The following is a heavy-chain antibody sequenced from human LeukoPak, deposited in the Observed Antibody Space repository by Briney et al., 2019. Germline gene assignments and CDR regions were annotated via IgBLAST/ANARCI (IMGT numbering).Heavy chain of an antibody. V-gene: IGHV3-21*01. J-gene: IGHJ3*01. CDR2: ISSSYTYI. D-gene: IGHD3-22*01. CDR3: ARDRSEGHDSSGPLDAFDV. CDR1: GFTFSNYC. Sequence: GGSLRLSCSASGFTFSNYCMNWVRQAPGKGLDWVSSISSSYTYIYYGDSVKGRFTISRDNARNSLYLQMNNLRADDTAVYYCARDRSEGHDSSGPLDAFDVWGQGTLVTVSS.